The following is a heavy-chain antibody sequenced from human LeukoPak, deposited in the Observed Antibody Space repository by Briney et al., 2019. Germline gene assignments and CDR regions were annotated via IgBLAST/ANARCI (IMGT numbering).Heavy chain of an antibody. D-gene: IGHD2-8*01. Sequence: SVKVSCKASGGTFSSYAISWVRQAPGQGLEWMGGIIPIFGTANYAQKFQGRVTMTEDTSTDTAYMELSSLRSEDTAVYYCAPRREYCTNGACYSFWFDPWGQGTLVTVSS. CDR1: GGTFSSYA. J-gene: IGHJ5*02. CDR3: APRREYCTNGACYSFWFDP. V-gene: IGHV1-69*06. CDR2: IIPIFGTA.